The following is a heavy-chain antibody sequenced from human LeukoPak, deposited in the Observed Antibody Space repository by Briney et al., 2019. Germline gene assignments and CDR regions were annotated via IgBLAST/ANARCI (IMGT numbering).Heavy chain of an antibody. Sequence: SETLSLTCTVSGGSISSGGYYWSWIRQHPGKGLEWIGYIYYSGSTYYNPSLKSRVTISVDTSKNQFSLKLSSVTAADTAVYYCARVRTCSGGGCYAYYFDYWGQGTLVTVSS. D-gene: IGHD2-15*01. V-gene: IGHV4-31*03. CDR2: IYYSGST. CDR3: ARVRTCSGGGCYAYYFDY. CDR1: GGSISSGGYY. J-gene: IGHJ4*02.